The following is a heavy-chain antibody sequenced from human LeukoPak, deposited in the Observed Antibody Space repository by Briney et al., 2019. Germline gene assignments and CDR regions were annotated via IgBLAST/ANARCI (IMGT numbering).Heavy chain of an antibody. CDR3: AKDDRTATFDY. V-gene: IGHV3-9*01. CDR1: GGSISSYY. CDR2: ISWDSGSP. Sequence: LSLTCTVSGGSISSYYWSWVRQAPGKGLEWVSGISWDSGSPGYADSVKGRFTISRDNAKNSLYLQMNSLREEDTALYYCAKDDRTATFDYWGQGTLVTDSS. J-gene: IGHJ4*02. D-gene: IGHD1-14*01.